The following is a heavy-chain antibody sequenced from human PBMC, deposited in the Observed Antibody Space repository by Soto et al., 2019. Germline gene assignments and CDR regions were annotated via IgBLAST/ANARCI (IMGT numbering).Heavy chain of an antibody. CDR1: GFTFNYYA. D-gene: IGHD1-1*01. Sequence: PGGPLRLSCAASGFTFNYYAISWVRQAPGKGLEWVSAISGTGGSTYYADSAKGRFTISRDNSKNTLYLQMNSLRAEDTAVYYCAKHLADRYHFDYWGLGTLVTVSS. J-gene: IGHJ4*02. V-gene: IGHV3-23*01. CDR2: ISGTGGST. CDR3: AKHLADRYHFDY.